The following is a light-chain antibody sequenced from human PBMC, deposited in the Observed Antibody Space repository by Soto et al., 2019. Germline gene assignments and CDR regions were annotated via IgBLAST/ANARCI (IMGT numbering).Light chain of an antibody. CDR1: QSVSSN. J-gene: IGKJ4*01. Sequence: EIVMTQSPATLSVSPGERATLSCRASQSVSSNSAWYQQKPGQTPKLLIYVASTRATGIPARFSGSVSGTEFTLTISSLQSEDFAVYYCQQYNVWPLTFGGGTKVEFK. CDR3: QQYNVWPLT. V-gene: IGKV3-15*01. CDR2: VAS.